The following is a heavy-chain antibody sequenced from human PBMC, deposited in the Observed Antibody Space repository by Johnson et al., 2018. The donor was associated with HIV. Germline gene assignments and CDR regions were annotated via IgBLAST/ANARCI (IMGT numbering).Heavy chain of an antibody. J-gene: IGHJ3*02. CDR1: GFTFSSYA. V-gene: IGHV3-30*04. D-gene: IGHD3-3*01. Sequence: QVQLVESGGGVVQPGRSLRLSCAASGFTFSSYAMHWVRQAPGKGLEWVAVISSDGSNQYSADSVKCRFTISRDNSKNTVFLQMNSLRPEDTAMYYCAAYYDFWSGSYTSGFDIWGQGTMVTVSS. CDR2: ISSDGSNQ. CDR3: AAYYDFWSGSYTSGFDI.